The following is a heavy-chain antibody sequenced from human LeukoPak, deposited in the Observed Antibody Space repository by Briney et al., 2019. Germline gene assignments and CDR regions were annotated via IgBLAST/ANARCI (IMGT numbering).Heavy chain of an antibody. CDR3: AGMDHFDY. CDR2: IKHDGNEK. V-gene: IGHV3-7*01. CDR1: RFTFSSSW. J-gene: IGHJ4*02. Sequence: PGGSLRLSCAASRFTFSSSWMAWVRQAPGKGLEWVANIKHDGNEKYYVDSVKGRFTISRDNAKNSLYLEMNSLRADDTAVYYCAGMDHFDYWGQGTLVTVSS. D-gene: IGHD1-14*01.